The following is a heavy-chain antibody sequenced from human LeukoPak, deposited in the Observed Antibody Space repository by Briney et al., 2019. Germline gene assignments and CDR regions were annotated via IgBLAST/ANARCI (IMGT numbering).Heavy chain of an antibody. V-gene: IGHV3-21*01. CDR2: ISSSSSYI. CDR1: GFTFSNYA. CDR3: ARDLRLDY. J-gene: IGHJ4*02. Sequence: PGGSLRLSCAASGFTFSNYAMDWVRQAPGKGLEWVSSISSSSSYIYHADSVKGRFTISRDNAKNSLYLQMNSLRAEDTAVYYCARDLRLDYWGQGTLVTVSS.